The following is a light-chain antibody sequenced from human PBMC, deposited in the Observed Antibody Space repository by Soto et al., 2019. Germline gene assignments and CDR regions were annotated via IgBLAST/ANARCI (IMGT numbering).Light chain of an antibody. J-gene: IGKJ1*01. V-gene: IGKV1-5*01. CDR3: QQYNSYWT. Sequence: DIQMTQSPSTLSASVGDRVTITCRASQSLRRWLAWYRQKPGKAPELLIYDVSNLESGVPSRFSGSGSGTEFTLSISRLQPDDSATYYCQQYNSYWTFGQGTKVEIK. CDR2: DVS. CDR1: QSLRRW.